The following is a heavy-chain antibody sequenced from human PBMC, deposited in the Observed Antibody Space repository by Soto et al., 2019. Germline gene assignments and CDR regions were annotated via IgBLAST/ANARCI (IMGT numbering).Heavy chain of an antibody. D-gene: IGHD6-13*01. CDR2: ISGSGGST. Sequence: GGSLSLSCAASGFTFSSYAMSWVRQAPGKGLEWVSAISGSGGSTYYADSVKGRFTISRDNSKNTLYLQMNSLRAEDTAVYYCAKDPGTLYSSSWYSYMDVWGKGTTVTVSS. V-gene: IGHV3-23*01. CDR3: AKDPGTLYSSSWYSYMDV. CDR1: GFTFSSYA. J-gene: IGHJ6*03.